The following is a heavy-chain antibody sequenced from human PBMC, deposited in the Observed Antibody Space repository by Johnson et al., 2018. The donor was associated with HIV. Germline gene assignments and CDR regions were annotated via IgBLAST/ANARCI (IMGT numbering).Heavy chain of an antibody. J-gene: IGHJ3*02. CDR2: ISYDGSNK. Sequence: QVLLVESGGGMVQPGRSLRLSCVASGFTFSYSAFHWVRQAPGEGLEWVALISYDGSNKYYADSVKGRFTISRDNSKNTLYLQMNSLRPEDTAVYYCAKDLPSGWDGGDAFDIWGQGTMVIVSS. CDR1: GFTFSYSA. V-gene: IGHV3-30-3*01. D-gene: IGHD6-19*01. CDR3: AKDLPSGWDGGDAFDI.